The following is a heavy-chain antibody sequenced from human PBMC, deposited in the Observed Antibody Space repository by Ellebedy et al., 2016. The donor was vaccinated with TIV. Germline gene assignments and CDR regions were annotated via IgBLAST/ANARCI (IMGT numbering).Heavy chain of an antibody. Sequence: SETLSLTXTVSGGSTSSGAYYWSWIRQHPGKGLEWIGYFYYTGTSHYSPSLKSRVSMSVGTSQKQFSLKLSSVTAADTAVYYCAKTYRGYEDFDNWGQGTLVTVSS. V-gene: IGHV4-31*03. CDR3: AKTYRGYEDFDN. CDR2: FYYTGTS. CDR1: GGSTSSGAYY. D-gene: IGHD5-12*01. J-gene: IGHJ4*02.